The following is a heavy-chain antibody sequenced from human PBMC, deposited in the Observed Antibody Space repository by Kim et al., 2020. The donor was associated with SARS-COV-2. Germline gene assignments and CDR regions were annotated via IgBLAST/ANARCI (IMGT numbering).Heavy chain of an antibody. CDR1: GFTFSNYW. CDR3: ARDDSGYIY. Sequence: GGSLRLSCAASGFTFSNYWMSWVRQTPGKGLEWVANIKPDGSEGWYVDSVKGRFTISRDNAKNSLYLQMNSLRVEDTAVYYCARDDSGYIYWGQGTLVTVSS. V-gene: IGHV3-7*03. D-gene: IGHD5-12*01. J-gene: IGHJ4*02. CDR2: IKPDGSEG.